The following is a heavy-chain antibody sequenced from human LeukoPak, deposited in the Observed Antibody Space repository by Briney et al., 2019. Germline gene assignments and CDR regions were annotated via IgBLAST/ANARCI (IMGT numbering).Heavy chain of an antibody. CDR3: VRDSSSWSWAEYFQH. J-gene: IGHJ1*01. V-gene: IGHV3-7*01. CDR1: GFTFRSFA. CDR2: IKQDGSEK. D-gene: IGHD6-13*01. Sequence: GGSLRLSCAASGFTFRSFAVSWVRQAPGKGLEWVANIKQDGSEKYYVDSVKGRFTISRDNAKNSLYLQMNSLRVEDTALYYCVRDSSSWSWAEYFQHWGQGTLVTVSS.